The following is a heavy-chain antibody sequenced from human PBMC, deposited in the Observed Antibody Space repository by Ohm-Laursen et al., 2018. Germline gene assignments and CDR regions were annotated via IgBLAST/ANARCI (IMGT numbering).Heavy chain of an antibody. CDR3: ARACYYDSSGFPEDAFDV. V-gene: IGHV3-21*04. D-gene: IGHD3-22*01. CDR1: GFTFNSYS. Sequence: SLRLSCSASGFTFNSYSINWVRQAPGKGLEWVSSISSTSTYIYYADSVKGRFTISRDNANNSLYLQMNSLRAEDTAMYYCARACYYDSSGFPEDAFDVWGQGTMVTVSS. CDR2: ISSTSTYI. J-gene: IGHJ3*01.